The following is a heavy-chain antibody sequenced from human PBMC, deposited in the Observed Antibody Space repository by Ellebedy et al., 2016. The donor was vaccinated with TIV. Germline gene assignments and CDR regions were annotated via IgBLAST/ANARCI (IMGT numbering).Heavy chain of an antibody. CDR1: GFTLDNNT. Sequence: PGGSLRLSCAASGFTLDNNTMTWVRQAPGKGLAWVSYISDSGSTIVYCDCVTGRFTVSRDNAKTSLYLQMGSLTAEDTAVYYCATGAYDIWGQGTMVTVSS. J-gene: IGHJ3*02. CDR2: ISDSGSTI. V-gene: IGHV3-48*04. CDR3: ATGAYDI.